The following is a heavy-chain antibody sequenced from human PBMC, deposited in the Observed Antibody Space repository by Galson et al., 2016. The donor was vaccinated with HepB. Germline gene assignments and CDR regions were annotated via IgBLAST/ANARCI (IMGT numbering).Heavy chain of an antibody. CDR2: MYATGTT. J-gene: IGHJ4*02. CDR1: GGSVNSGNDY. D-gene: IGHD4-17*01. V-gene: IGHV4-61*02. CDR3: ARAPVTLSGDYFTS. Sequence: TLSLTCTVSGGSVNSGNDYWTWIRQPAGKGLEWIGRMYATGTTKYNPSLKSRVTLSLDTSKEQFSLELTSVTAADTAVYFCARAPVTLSGDYFTSWGQGTLVTVSA.